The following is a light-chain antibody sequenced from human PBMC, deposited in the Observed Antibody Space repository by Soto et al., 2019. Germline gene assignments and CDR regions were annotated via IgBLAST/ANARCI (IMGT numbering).Light chain of an antibody. CDR2: DVS. CDR1: ISDVSGYDY. CDR3: TSYTTSSTYV. J-gene: IGLJ1*01. V-gene: IGLV2-14*03. Sequence: QSVLTQPASVSGSPGQSITISCTGTISDVSGYDYVSWYQHYPGKAPKLLIYDVSNRPSGVSDRFSGSKSGNTASLTISGLQAEDEADYYCTSYTTSSTYVFGTGTRSPS.